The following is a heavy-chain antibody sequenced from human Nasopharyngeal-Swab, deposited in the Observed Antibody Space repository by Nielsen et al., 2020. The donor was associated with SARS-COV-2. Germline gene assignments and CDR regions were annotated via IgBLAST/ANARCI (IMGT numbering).Heavy chain of an antibody. D-gene: IGHD4-11*01. CDR3: ARDLKGNYADSGDY. V-gene: IGHV3-30-3*01. CDR2: ISYDGSNK. CDR1: GFTFSGYA. J-gene: IGHJ4*02. Sequence: GESLKISCAASGFTFSGYAMHWVCQAPGKGLEWVAFISYDGSNKYYADSVKGRFTISRDNSKNTLYLQMNSLRAEDTAVYYCARDLKGNYADSGDYWGQGTLVTVSS.